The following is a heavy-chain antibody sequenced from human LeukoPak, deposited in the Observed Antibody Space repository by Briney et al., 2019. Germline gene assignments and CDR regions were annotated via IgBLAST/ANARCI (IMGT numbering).Heavy chain of an antibody. CDR2: IHSSGST. V-gene: IGHV4-59*01. J-gene: IGHJ4*02. CDR3: ARVEYYYDSSGYFDY. D-gene: IGHD3-22*01. Sequence: PSETLSLTCTVSGGSISSYYWSWIRHPPGKGLAWIGYIHSSGSTNYNPSLKSRVTISVDTSKNQCSLKLSSVTAADTAVYYCARVEYYYDSSGYFDYWGQGALVTVSS. CDR1: GGSISSYY.